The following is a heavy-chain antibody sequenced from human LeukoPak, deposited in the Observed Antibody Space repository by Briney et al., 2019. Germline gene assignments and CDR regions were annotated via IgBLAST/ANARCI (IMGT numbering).Heavy chain of an antibody. D-gene: IGHD6-13*01. J-gene: IGHJ4*02. CDR2: ISGSGGST. Sequence: PGGSLRLSCAASGFTFSSYAMRWVRQAPGKGLEWVSAISGSGGSTYYADAVKGRFTISRDNSKNTLYLQMNSLRAEDTAVYYCTLCPYTGSWYTSDYWGQGTLVTVSS. V-gene: IGHV3-23*01. CDR3: TLCPYTGSWYTSDY. CDR1: GFTFSSYA.